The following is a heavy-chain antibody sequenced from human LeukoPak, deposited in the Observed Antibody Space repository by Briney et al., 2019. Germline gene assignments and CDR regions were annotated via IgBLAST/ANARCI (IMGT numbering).Heavy chain of an antibody. D-gene: IGHD6-6*01. CDR1: GGSISSGSYY. J-gene: IGHJ6*02. CDR3: ASLARSSSSGRLYYYYGMDV. V-gene: IGHV4-61*02. CDR2: IYTSGST. Sequence: SETLSLTCTVSGGSISSGSYYWSWIRQPAGKGLEWIGRIYTSGSTNYNPSLKSRVTISVDTSKNQFSLKLSSVTAADTAVYYCASLARSSSSGRLYYYYGMDVWGQGTTVTVSS.